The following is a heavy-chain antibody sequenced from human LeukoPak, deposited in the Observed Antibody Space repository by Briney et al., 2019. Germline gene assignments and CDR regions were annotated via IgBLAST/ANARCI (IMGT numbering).Heavy chain of an antibody. CDR1: GYTFTSYY. CDR3: ARDLRGGYFDX. CDR2: INPSGGST. J-gene: IGHJ4*02. V-gene: IGHV1-46*01. D-gene: IGHD3-16*01. Sequence: ASVKVSCKASGYTFTSYYMHWVRQAPGQGLEWMGIINPSGGSTSYAQKFQGRVTITTDESTSTAYMELSSLRSEDTAVYYCARDLRGGYFDXXGQGTLVTVSS.